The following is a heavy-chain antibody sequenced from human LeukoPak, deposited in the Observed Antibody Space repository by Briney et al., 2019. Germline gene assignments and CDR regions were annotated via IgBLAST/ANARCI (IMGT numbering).Heavy chain of an antibody. J-gene: IGHJ5*02. D-gene: IGHD4-17*01. CDR2: IYYSGST. CDR3: AXDRXYGDYEKNWFDP. CDR1: GGSISSGGYY. Sequence: SETLSLTCTVSGGSISSGGYYWSWIRQHPGKGLEWIGHIYYSGSTYYNPSLKSRVTISVDTSKNQFSLKLSSVTAADTAVYYCAXDRXYGDYEKNWFDPWGQGTLVTVSS. V-gene: IGHV4-31*03.